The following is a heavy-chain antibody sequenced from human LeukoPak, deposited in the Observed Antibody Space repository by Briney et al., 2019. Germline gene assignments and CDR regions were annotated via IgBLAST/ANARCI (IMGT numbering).Heavy chain of an antibody. D-gene: IGHD2-2*01. V-gene: IGHV3-23*01. Sequence: PGGSLRLSCAASGFTFSSYAMSWVRQAPGKGLERVSAISGSGGSTYYADSVKGRFTISRDNSKNTLYLQMNSLRAEDTAVYYCAKDGPPEVVPATPYYFDYWGQGTLVTVSS. J-gene: IGHJ4*02. CDR2: ISGSGGST. CDR3: AKDGPPEVVPATPYYFDY. CDR1: GFTFSSYA.